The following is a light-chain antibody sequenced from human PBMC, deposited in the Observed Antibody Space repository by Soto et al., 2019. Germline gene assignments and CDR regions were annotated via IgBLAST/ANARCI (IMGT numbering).Light chain of an antibody. V-gene: IGKV3-20*01. Sequence: EIVLTQSPGTLSLSPGERATLSCRASQSVTINYLAWYQQKPGQAPRLLIYGASTRATGIPDRFSGSGSGTDFTLTISRPEPEDFAVYYCQQYGTSPFTFGPGTKVDIK. CDR3: QQYGTSPFT. CDR1: QSVTINY. CDR2: GAS. J-gene: IGKJ3*01.